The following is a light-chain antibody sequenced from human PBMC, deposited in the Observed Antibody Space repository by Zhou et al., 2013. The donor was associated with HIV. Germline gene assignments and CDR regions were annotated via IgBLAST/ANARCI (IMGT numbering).Light chain of an antibody. J-gene: IGKJ5*01. V-gene: IGKV1-9*01. Sequence: IQLTQSPSSLSASVGDRVTITCRASQGISSYLAWYQQKTGKAPKLLIYAASTLQSGVPSRFSGSGSGTEFTLTISSLQPEDFATYYCQQLNSYPITFGQGTRLDIK. CDR3: QQLNSYPIT. CDR2: AAS. CDR1: QGISSY.